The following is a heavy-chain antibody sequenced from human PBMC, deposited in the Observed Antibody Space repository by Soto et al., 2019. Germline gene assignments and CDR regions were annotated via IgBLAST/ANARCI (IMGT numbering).Heavy chain of an antibody. Sequence: GESLKISCKGSGYNFAGYWIGWVRQMPGKGLEWMGIIYPGDSDTRYSPSFQGQVTISADKYISTAYLQWSRLKASDPAMYYCARRGILTGRPRDAFDIWGRGKRVAV. CDR2: IYPGDSDT. CDR3: ARRGILTGRPRDAFDI. V-gene: IGHV5-51*01. CDR1: GYNFAGYW. D-gene: IGHD3-9*01. J-gene: IGHJ3*02.